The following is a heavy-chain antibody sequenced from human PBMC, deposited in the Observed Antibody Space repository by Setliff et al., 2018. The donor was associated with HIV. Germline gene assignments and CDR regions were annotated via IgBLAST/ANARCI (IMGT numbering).Heavy chain of an antibody. CDR1: GGSISSGDYY. D-gene: IGHD2-2*01. CDR3: ARGGGNSCDP. J-gene: IGHJ5*02. CDR2: IYYSGST. Sequence: SETLSLTCTVSGGSISSGDYYWSWIRQPPGKGLEWIGYIYYSGSTYYNPSLKSRVTISVDTSKNQFSLKLNSVTAADTAVYYCARGGGNSCDPWGQGTLVTVSS. V-gene: IGHV4-30-4*08.